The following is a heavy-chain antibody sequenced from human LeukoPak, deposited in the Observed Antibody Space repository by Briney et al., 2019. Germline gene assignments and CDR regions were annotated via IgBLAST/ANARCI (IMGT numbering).Heavy chain of an antibody. V-gene: IGHV3-48*01. Sequence: GGSLRLSCAASGFTFSSYSMNWVRQAPGKGLEWVSYISSSSSTIYYADSVKGRFTISRDNSKNTLYLQMNSLRAEDTAVYYCAKVVSSGYLAYYYYYYMDVWGKGTTVTVSS. D-gene: IGHD3-22*01. CDR3: AKVVSSGYLAYYYYYYMDV. CDR1: GFTFSSYS. J-gene: IGHJ6*03. CDR2: ISSSSSTI.